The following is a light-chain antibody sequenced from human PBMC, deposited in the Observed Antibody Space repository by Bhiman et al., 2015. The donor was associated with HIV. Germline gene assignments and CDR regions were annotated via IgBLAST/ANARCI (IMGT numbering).Light chain of an antibody. CDR1: KLGTKY. Sequence: YELTQPPSVSVSPGQTTTITCSGDKLGTKYVCWFQQKPGQSPVLVIYQDSKRPSGIPERFSGSSSGTTVTLTISGVQAEDEADYYCQSADTTGGYPSFVFGSGTRVTVL. V-gene: IGLV3-25*03. CDR3: QSADTTGGYPSFV. CDR2: QDS. J-gene: IGLJ1*01.